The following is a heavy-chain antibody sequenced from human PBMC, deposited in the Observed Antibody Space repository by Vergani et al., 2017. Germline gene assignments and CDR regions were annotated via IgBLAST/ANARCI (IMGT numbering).Heavy chain of an antibody. D-gene: IGHD3-22*01. J-gene: IGHJ3*02. CDR3: ARSFSYYYDSSGPGGDAFDI. V-gene: IGHV4-61*02. CDR1: GGSISSGSYY. CDR2: IYTSGST. Sequence: QVQLQESGPGLVKPSQTLSLTCTVSGGSISSGSYYWSWIRQPAGKGLEWIGRIYTSGSTNYNPSLKSRVTISVDTSKNQFSLKLSSVTAADTAVYYCARSFSYYYDSSGPGGDAFDIWGQGTMSPSLQ.